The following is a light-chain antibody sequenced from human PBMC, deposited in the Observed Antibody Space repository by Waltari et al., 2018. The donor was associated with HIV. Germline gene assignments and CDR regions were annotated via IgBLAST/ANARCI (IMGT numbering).Light chain of an antibody. CDR1: SSNIGTHE. V-gene: IGLV1-40*01. CDR2: NSN. J-gene: IGLJ2*01. CDR3: QSSDSTLSGSV. Sequence: QSVLTQPPSVSGAPGQRVTLPCTGTSSNIGTHEVHGYQQFPGTAPRLLIYNSNNRPSGVPDRFSASKSGTSASLAITGLQADDEAYYYCQSSDSTLSGSVFGGGTKLTVL.